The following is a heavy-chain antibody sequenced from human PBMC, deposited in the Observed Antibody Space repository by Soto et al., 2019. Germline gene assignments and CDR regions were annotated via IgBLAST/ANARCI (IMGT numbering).Heavy chain of an antibody. CDR3: ARGPDIVVVPAAANNWFDP. V-gene: IGHV1-18*01. CDR2: ISAYNGNT. D-gene: IGHD2-2*01. Sequence: ASVKVSCKASGYTFTSYGISWVRQAPGQGLEWMGRISAYNGNTNYAQKLQGRVTITTDKSTSTAYMELSSLRSEDTAVYYCARGPDIVVVPAAANNWFDPWGQGTLVTVSS. CDR1: GYTFTSYG. J-gene: IGHJ5*02.